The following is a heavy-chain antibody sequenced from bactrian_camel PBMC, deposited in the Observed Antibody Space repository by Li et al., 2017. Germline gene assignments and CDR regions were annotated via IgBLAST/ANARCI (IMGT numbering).Heavy chain of an antibody. Sequence: HVQLVESGGGSVQAGGSLRLSCTVSGSGFDRSDMGWYRQLPGNECELVSTIRDDNITWYADSVKGRFTISADSGRNLLSLQMNNLKPEDTGMYYCAADRSPPYCSPDYCFADTWGRGTQVTVS. CDR3: AADRSPPYCSPDYCFADT. J-gene: IGHJ6*01. CDR2: IRDDNIT. D-gene: IGHD3*01. V-gene: IGHV3S55*01. CDR1: GSGFDRSD.